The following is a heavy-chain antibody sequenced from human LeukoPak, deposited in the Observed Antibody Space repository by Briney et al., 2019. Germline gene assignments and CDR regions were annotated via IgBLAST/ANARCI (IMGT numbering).Heavy chain of an antibody. V-gene: IGHV3-20*04. D-gene: IGHD2-2*01. J-gene: IGHJ4*02. Sequence: GGSLRLSCAASGFTFDDYGMSWVRQAPGKGLEWVSGINWNGGSTGYADSVKGRFTISRDNAKNSLYLQMNSLRADDTAVYYCAREPVIVVVPAAIGQLDYWGQGTLVTVSS. CDR3: AREPVIVVVPAAIGQLDY. CDR2: INWNGGST. CDR1: GFTFDDYG.